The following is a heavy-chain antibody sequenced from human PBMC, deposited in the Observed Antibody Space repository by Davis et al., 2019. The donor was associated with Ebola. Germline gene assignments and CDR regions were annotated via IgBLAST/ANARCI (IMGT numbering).Heavy chain of an antibody. V-gene: IGHV4-34*01. CDR3: ARRWLLYRAKSGSWFDP. Sequence: GSLRLSCAVYGGSFNGYYWSWIRQPPGKGLEWIGEINHSGSTNYNPSLKSRVTISVDTSKNQFSLKLSSVTAADTAVYYCARRWLLYRAKSGSWFDPWGQGTLVTVSS. J-gene: IGHJ5*02. CDR2: INHSGST. D-gene: IGHD3-3*01. CDR1: GGSFNGYY.